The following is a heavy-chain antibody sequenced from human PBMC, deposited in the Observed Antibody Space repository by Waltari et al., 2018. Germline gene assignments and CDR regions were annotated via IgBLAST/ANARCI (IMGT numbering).Heavy chain of an antibody. CDR2: INTYTGKP. V-gene: IGHV7-4-1*02. J-gene: IGHJ4*02. D-gene: IGHD6-13*01. CDR1: GYTFTNYA. CDR3: ARDGQQPDY. Sequence: VPLVQSGSETQKPGASVRVSCKASGYTFTNYAMNWVRQAPGKGLEGVGWINTYTGKPTYAQGFTRRFFFSLDTSVSTVYLQINNLKAEDSAVYYCARDGQQPDYWGQGTLVTVSS.